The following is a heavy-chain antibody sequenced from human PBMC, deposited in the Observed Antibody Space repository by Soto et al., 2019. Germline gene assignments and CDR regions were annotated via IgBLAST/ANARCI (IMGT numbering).Heavy chain of an antibody. CDR1: GFTFSSYA. CDR3: AKSQFPLGYCSGGSCYSGLFDY. V-gene: IGHV3-23*01. CDR2: ISGSGGST. J-gene: IGHJ4*02. Sequence: PGGSLRLSCAASGFTFSSYAMSWVRQAPGKGLEWVSAISGSGGSTYYADSVKGRFTISRDNSKNTLYLQMNSLRAEDTAVYYCAKSQFPLGYCSGGSCYSGLFDYWGQGTLVTVSS. D-gene: IGHD2-15*01.